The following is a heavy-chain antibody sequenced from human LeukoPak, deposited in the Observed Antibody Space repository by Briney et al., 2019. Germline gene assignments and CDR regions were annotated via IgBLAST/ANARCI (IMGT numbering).Heavy chain of an antibody. J-gene: IGHJ5*02. V-gene: IGHV3-20*04. CDR1: GFTFDDYG. CDR3: ASWGAYCSSTSCPNWFDP. D-gene: IGHD2-2*01. CDR2: INWNGGST. Sequence: GGSLRLSCAASGFTFDDYGMSWVRQAPGKGLEWVSGINWNGGSTGYADSVKGRFTISRDNAKNSLYLQMNSLRAEDTALYYCASWGAYCSSTSCPNWFDPWGQGTLVTVSS.